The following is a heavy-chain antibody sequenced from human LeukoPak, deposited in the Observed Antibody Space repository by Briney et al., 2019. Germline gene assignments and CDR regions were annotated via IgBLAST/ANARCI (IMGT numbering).Heavy chain of an antibody. CDR2: IYYSGST. J-gene: IGHJ4*02. CDR1: GGPISSSSYY. Sequence: SETLSLTCTVSGGPISSSSYYWGWIRQPPGKGLEWIGSIYYSGSTYYNPSLKSRVTISVDTSKNQFSLKLSSVTAADTAVYYCARGPPPLLYYYGSGSSSARTYYFDYWGQGTLVTVSS. V-gene: IGHV4-39*01. D-gene: IGHD3-10*01. CDR3: ARGPPPLLYYYGSGSSSARTYYFDY.